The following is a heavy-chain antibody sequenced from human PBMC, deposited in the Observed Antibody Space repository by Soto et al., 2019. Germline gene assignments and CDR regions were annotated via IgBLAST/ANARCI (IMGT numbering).Heavy chain of an antibody. J-gene: IGHJ4*02. CDR1: GFTVSSTY. CDR2: IYSGGST. D-gene: IGHD2-21*02. CDR3: ARDPGNCGGDCYSG. Sequence: DVQLVESGGGLVQPGGSLRLSCAASGFTVSSTYMSWVRRAPGKGLEWVSVIYSGGSTFYADSVKGRFTISRDNSKNTLYLQMNSLRAEDTAVYYCARDPGNCGGDCYSGWGQGTLVTVFS. V-gene: IGHV3-66*01.